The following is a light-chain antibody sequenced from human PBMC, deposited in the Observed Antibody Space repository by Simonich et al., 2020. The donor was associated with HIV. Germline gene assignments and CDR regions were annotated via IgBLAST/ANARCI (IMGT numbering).Light chain of an antibody. CDR1: RSVLYSSNNNNY. V-gene: IGKV4-1*01. CDR3: QQCHTHPHT. CDR2: WAS. Sequence: EIVMTQSPDSLAVSLGERATVNCRSSRSVLYSSNNNNYLAWYQQKPGQPPKLLIYWASTRESGVPDRFSGSGSGTDFTLTISSLQAEDVAVYFCQQCHTHPHTFGQGTKVEIK. J-gene: IGKJ2*01.